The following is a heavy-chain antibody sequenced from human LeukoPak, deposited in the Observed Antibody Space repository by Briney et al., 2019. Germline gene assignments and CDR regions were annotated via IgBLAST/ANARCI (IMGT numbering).Heavy chain of an antibody. Sequence: GGSLRLSCAASGFTFSSYAMSWVRQAPGKGLEWVSSITSSGAATYHADSVKGRFTISRDNSDNTLYLQMNSLRAEDTAVYYCAKDRPNYYGSNGHYYKLNGDCWGQGTLVTVSS. CDR2: ITSSGAAT. V-gene: IGHV3-23*01. D-gene: IGHD3-22*01. CDR1: GFTFSSYA. CDR3: AKDRPNYYGSNGHYYKLNGDC. J-gene: IGHJ4*02.